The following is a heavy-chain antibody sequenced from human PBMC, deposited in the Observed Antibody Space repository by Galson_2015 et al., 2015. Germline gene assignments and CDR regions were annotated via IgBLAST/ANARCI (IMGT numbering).Heavy chain of an antibody. J-gene: IGHJ5*02. D-gene: IGHD3-22*01. CDR2: IYYSGST. V-gene: IGHV4-31*03. CDR1: GGSISSGGYY. CDR3: ASAYYDSSGRGSADWFDP. Sequence: TLSLPCTVSGGSISSGGYYWSWIRQHPGKGLEWIGYIYYSGSTYYNSSLKSRVSISVDTSKNQFSLKLSSVTAADTAVYYCASAYYDSSGRGSADWFDPWGQGTLVTVSS.